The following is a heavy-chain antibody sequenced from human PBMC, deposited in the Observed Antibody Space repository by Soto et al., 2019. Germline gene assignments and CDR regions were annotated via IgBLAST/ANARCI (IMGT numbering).Heavy chain of an antibody. CDR1: GFTFSSYS. V-gene: IGHV3-21*01. CDR3: ARTGIAAAGPDY. Sequence: EVQLVESGGGLVKPGGSLRLSCAASGFTFSSYSMNWVRQAPGKGLEGVSSISSSSSYIYYADSVKGRFTISRDNANNSLYLQMNSLRAEDTAVYYCARTGIAAAGPDYWGQGTLVTVSS. CDR2: ISSSSSYI. J-gene: IGHJ4*02. D-gene: IGHD6-13*01.